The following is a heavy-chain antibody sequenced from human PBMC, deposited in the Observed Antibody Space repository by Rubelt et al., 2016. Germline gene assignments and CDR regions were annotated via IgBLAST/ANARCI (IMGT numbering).Heavy chain of an antibody. D-gene: IGHD3-10*01. V-gene: IGHV4-38-2*02. J-gene: IGHJ4*02. CDR2: FFHDGST. CDR3: ARPTGASSASGSFLV. Sequence: QVQLQESGPGLVKPSETLSLTCTVSGYSINNGYYWGWIRQPPGKGLEWIASFFHDGSTKYNPSLKSRVTIAKDGSKNQFSLNPSSVSAAYAAVYYCARPTGASSASGSFLVWGQGTLVTVSS. CDR1: GYSINNGYY.